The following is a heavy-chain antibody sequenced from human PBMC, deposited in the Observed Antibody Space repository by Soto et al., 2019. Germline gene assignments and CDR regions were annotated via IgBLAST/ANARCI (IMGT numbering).Heavy chain of an antibody. D-gene: IGHD6-19*01. J-gene: IGHJ4*02. CDR1: GFTLSSYA. Sequence: GGSLRLSCAASGFTLSSYAMSWVRQAPGKGLEWVSAISGSGGSTYYADSVKGRFTISRDNSKNTLYLQMNSLRAEDTAVYYCAKDKGGLYSRGWCPDYWGQGTLVTVSS. CDR2: ISGSGGST. V-gene: IGHV3-23*01. CDR3: AKDKGGLYSRGWCPDY.